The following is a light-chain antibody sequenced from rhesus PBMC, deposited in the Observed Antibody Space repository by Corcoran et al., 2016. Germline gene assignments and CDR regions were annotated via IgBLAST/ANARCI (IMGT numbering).Light chain of an antibody. J-gene: IGKJ2*01. Sequence: DIQMTQSPSSLSASVGDRVTITCRASQTISNYLAWYQQRQGKVPKLLIDAASTLESGVPFRFSGRGYGTEFTITITSLQPEDFATYYCQQHKSHPCSFGQGTKVEIK. CDR2: AAS. CDR1: QTISNY. CDR3: QQHKSHPCS. V-gene: IGKV1-44*02.